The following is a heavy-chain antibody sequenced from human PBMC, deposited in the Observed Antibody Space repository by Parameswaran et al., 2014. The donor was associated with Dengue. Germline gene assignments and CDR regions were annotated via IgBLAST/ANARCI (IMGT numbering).Heavy chain of an antibody. V-gene: IGHV4-39*01. CDR2: IYYSGST. CDR1: GGSISSSSYY. CDR3: ARLSYGSGSPNFDY. D-gene: IGHD3-10*01. J-gene: IGHJ4*02. Sequence: ESLKISCTVSGGSISSSSYYWGWIRQPPGKGLEWIGSIYYSGSTYYNPSLKSRVTISVDTSKNQFSLKLSSVTAADTAVYYCARLSYGSGSPNFDYWGQGTLVTVSS.